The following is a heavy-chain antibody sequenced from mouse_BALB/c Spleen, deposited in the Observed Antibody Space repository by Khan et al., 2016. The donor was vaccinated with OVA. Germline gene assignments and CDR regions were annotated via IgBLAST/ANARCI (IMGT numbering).Heavy chain of an antibody. CDR3: ARAYYDNYGEAMDY. Sequence: QVQLKESGPGLVAPSQSLSITCTVSGFSLTGYGVNWVRQPPGKGLEWLGMIWGAGSTAYTSALIPRLSISKDNSKIQFFLKMNSLQTDDTARYYWARAYYDNYGEAMDYWGQGTSVTVSS. D-gene: IGHD2-10*01. J-gene: IGHJ4*01. CDR2: IWGAGST. CDR1: GFSLTGYG. V-gene: IGHV2-6-7*01.